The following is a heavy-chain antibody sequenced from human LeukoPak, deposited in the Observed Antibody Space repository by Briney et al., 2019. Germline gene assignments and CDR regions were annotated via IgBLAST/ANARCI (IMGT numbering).Heavy chain of an antibody. Sequence: SGGSLRLSCAASGFTFSSYGMHWVRQAPGKELEWVAFIRYDGSNKYYADSVKGRFTISRDNSKNTLYLQMNSLRAEDTAVYYCANPYDFWSGFSAPHIWGQGTMVTVSS. CDR3: ANPYDFWSGFSAPHI. D-gene: IGHD3-3*01. CDR1: GFTFSSYG. CDR2: IRYDGSNK. J-gene: IGHJ3*02. V-gene: IGHV3-30*02.